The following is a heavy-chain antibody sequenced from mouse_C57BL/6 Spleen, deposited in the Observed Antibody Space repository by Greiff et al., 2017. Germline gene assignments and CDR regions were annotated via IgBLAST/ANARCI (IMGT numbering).Heavy chain of an antibody. CDR3: ARSGYGYDGAHYYAMDY. CDR1: GFTFSSYA. CDR2: ISDGGSYT. V-gene: IGHV5-4*03. Sequence: EVMLVESGGGLVKPGGSLKLSCAASGFTFSSYAMSWVRQTPEKRLEWVATISDGGSYTYYPDNVKGRFTISRDNAKNNLYLQMSHLKSEDTAMYYCARSGYGYDGAHYYAMDYWGQGTSVTVSS. D-gene: IGHD2-2*01. J-gene: IGHJ4*01.